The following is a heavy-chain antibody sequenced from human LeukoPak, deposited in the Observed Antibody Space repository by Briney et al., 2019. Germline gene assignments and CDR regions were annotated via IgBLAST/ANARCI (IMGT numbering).Heavy chain of an antibody. CDR3: ARDPHSLDY. CDR1: GFTFSSYA. Sequence: PGGSLRLSCAASGFTFSSYAMSWVRQAPGKGLEWVAYIAYTNTIHYSDSVRGRFAISRDNAKNSLYLQLNSLRAEDTAVYYCARDPHSLDYWGQGTRVTVSS. V-gene: IGHV3-48*01. CDR2: IAYTNTI. J-gene: IGHJ4*02.